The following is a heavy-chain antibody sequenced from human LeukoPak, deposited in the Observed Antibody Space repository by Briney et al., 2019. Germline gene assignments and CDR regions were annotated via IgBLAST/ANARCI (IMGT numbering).Heavy chain of an antibody. CDR2: INPSFGSA. V-gene: IGHV1-46*01. Sequence: ASVKVSCKASGYTFTSYYIHWVRQAPGQGLEWMGIINPSFGSASYAQKFQGRVAMTRDTSTSTVYMELSTLRSEDTVVYYCAREGGIAAADEGWFDPWGQGTLVTVSS. CDR3: AREGGIAAADEGWFDP. D-gene: IGHD6-13*01. CDR1: GYTFTSYY. J-gene: IGHJ5*02.